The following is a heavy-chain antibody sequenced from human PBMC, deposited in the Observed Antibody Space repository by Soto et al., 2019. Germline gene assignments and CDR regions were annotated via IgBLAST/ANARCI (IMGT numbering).Heavy chain of an antibody. CDR2: IFYNGRT. Sequence: SETLSLTCTVSGGSINNYYWSWIRQPPGKGLEWIGFIFYNGRTDYNPSLESRVTISLDTSKSQFSLKLNSVAAADTAVYYCARALDSSAAPFDFWGQGTLVTVS. D-gene: IGHD2-2*01. J-gene: IGHJ4*02. CDR3: ARALDSSAAPFDF. V-gene: IGHV4-59*01. CDR1: GGSINNYY.